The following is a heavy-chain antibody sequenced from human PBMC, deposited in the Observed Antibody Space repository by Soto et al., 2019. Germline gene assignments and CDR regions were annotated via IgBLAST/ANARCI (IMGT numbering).Heavy chain of an antibody. D-gene: IGHD3-10*01. V-gene: IGHV3-7*03. CDR2: IKQDGSEK. CDR1: GFTFSSYW. J-gene: IGHJ2*01. Sequence: GGSLRLSCAASGFTFSSYWMSWVRQAPGKGLEWVANIKQDGSEKYYVDSVKGRFTISRDNAKNSLYLQMNSLRAEDTAVYYCARNLVYYYGSAWYFDLWGRGTLVTVPS. CDR3: ARNLVYYYGSAWYFDL.